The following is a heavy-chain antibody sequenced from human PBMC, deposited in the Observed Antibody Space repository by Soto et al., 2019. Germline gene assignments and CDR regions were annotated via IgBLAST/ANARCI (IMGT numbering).Heavy chain of an antibody. CDR1: GYTCTSYG. Sequence: QVQLVQSGAEVKKPGASVKVSCKASGYTCTSYGISWVRQAHGQCLEWMGWISAYTGNTNYAQKLQGRVTVTTDTSTSNASMELRSLRSDDTAGYYCTKDRLLTRPKTHSCYNYSMDGWGQDTKLSVSS. V-gene: IGHV1-18*04. CDR2: ISAYTGNT. D-gene: IGHD1-26*01. J-gene: IGHJ6*02. CDR3: TKDRLLTRPKTHSCYNYSMDG.